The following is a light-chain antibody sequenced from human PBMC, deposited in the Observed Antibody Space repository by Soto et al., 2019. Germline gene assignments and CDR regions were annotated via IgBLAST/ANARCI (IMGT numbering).Light chain of an antibody. J-gene: IGLJ2*01. CDR2: ANS. CDR3: QSSDSSLSAAV. CDR1: SSNIGAGYD. Sequence: QSVLTQPPSVSGAPGQRVTISCTGSSSNIGAGYDIHWYQQLPGTAPKLLIFANSNRPSGVPDRFSGSKSGTSASLAITGLQAADESDYYCQSSDSSLSAAVFGGGTKLTVL. V-gene: IGLV1-40*01.